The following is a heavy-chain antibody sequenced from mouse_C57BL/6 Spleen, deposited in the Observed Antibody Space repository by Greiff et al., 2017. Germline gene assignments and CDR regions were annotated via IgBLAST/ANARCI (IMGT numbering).Heavy chain of an antibody. CDR1: GYTFTDYY. D-gene: IGHD1-1*01. CDR2: INPYNGGT. J-gene: IGHJ2*01. CDR3: ARSGGIDDYYGYYFDY. Sequence: EVQLQQSGPVLVKPGASVKMSCKASGYTFTDYYMNWVKQSHGKSLEWIGVINPYNGGTSYNQKFKGQATLTVDKSSSTDYMGLNSLTSENSAVYYCARSGGIDDYYGYYFDYWGQGTTLTVSS. V-gene: IGHV1-19*01.